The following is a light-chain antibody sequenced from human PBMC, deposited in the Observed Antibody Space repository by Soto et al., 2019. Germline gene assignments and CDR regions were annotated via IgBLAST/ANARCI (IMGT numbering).Light chain of an antibody. Sequence: DIQMTQSPSTLSASVGDRVTITCRASQSISSWLAWYQQKPGKAPKLLIYDASSLESGVPSRFSGSGSGTEFTLTISSLQPDAFATYYCQQDNSYSLGQGTKVEIK. CDR1: QSISSW. V-gene: IGKV1-5*01. J-gene: IGKJ1*01. CDR2: DAS. CDR3: QQDNSYS.